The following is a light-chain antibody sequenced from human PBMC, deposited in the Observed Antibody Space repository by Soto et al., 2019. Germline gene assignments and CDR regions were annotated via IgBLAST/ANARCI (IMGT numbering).Light chain of an antibody. CDR2: SDN. Sequence: QLVLTQPPSASGTPGQRVTISCSGSRSNIGSNAVNWYQQLPDTAPKLLIHSDNKRPSGVPDRFSGSKSGTSASLAISGLQSEDEADYYCSSWDDTLNGVLFGGGTKVTVL. J-gene: IGLJ2*01. V-gene: IGLV1-44*01. CDR3: SSWDDTLNGVL. CDR1: RSNIGSNA.